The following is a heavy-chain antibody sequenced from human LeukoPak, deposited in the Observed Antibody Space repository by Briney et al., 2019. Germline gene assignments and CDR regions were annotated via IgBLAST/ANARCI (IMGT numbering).Heavy chain of an antibody. CDR1: GGSISSGSYY. J-gene: IGHJ6*02. CDR2: IYTSGST. D-gene: IGHD3-10*01. Sequence: SQTLSLTCTVSGGSISSGSYYWSWIRQPAGKGLEWIGRIYTSGSTYYNPSLKSRVTISVDRSKNQFSLKLSSVTAADTAVYYCARGLFYYYGSGSYRGEYYYYGMDVWGQGTTVTVSS. V-gene: IGHV4-61*02. CDR3: ARGLFYYYGSGSYRGEYYYYGMDV.